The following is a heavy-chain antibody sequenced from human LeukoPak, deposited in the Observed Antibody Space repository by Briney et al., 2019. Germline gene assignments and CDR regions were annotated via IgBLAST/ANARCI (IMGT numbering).Heavy chain of an antibody. CDR3: ARLSTVTTSFDY. CDR1: GGSISSSNW. V-gene: IGHV4-4*02. J-gene: IGHJ4*02. D-gene: IGHD4-11*01. CDR2: IYHSGST. Sequence: SGTLSLTCAVSGGSISSSNWWSWVRQPPGKGLEWIGEIYHSGSTYYNPSLKSRVTISVDTSKNQFSLKLSSVTAADSAVYYCARLSTVTTSFDYWGQGTLVTVSS.